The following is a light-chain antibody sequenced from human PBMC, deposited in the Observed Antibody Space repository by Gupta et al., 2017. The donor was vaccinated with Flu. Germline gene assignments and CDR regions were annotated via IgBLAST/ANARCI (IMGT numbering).Light chain of an antibody. CDR3: QQHNS. CDR1: QSISGW. V-gene: IGKV1-5*03. Sequence: DIQMTQSTSTLSASIGDRVTIPCRASQSISGWLAWYQLKPGKAPKLVIYRASSLESGVPSRFSGSGSGTEFTRTISSLQPDDFGTYYCQQHNSFGQGTKLEIK. J-gene: IGKJ2*01. CDR2: RAS.